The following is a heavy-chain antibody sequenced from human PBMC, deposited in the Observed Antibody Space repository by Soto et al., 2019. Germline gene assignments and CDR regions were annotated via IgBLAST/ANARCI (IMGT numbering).Heavy chain of an antibody. V-gene: IGHV3-33*01. D-gene: IGHD6-6*01. CDR2: IWSDGSDK. J-gene: IGHJ4*02. CDR1: GFTFSDSG. Sequence: QVQLVESGGGVVQPGGSLRLSCATSGFTFSDSGMHWVRQAPGKGLEWVAVIWSDGSDKSYADSVEGRFTISRDNSKNTLYLEMNSLRAEDTDVYYCVGSNRYGSSPGWGGGFDYWGQGTLVTVSS. CDR3: VGSNRYGSSPGWGGGFDY.